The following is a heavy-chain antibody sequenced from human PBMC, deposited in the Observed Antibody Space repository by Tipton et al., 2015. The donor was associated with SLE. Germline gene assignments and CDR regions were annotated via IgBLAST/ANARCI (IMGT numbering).Heavy chain of an antibody. CDR1: GFNFSSYE. V-gene: IGHV3-53*05. CDR3: AREASYGGYLHYYVMDV. J-gene: IGHJ6*02. CDR2: IYSGGST. Sequence: GSLRLSCAASGFNFSSYEMHWVRQATGKGLEWVSVIYSGGSTYYADSVKGRFTISRDNSKNTLYLQMNSLRAEDTAVYYCAREASYGGYLHYYVMDVWGQGTTVTFSS. D-gene: IGHD4-17*01.